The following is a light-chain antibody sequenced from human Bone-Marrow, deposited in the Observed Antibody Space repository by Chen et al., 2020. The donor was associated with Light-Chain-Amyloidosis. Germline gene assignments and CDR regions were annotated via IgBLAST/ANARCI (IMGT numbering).Light chain of an antibody. CDR2: GAS. CDR3: LQDSNSPRT. Sequence: AIQMTQSPSSLSASVGDRVTITCRASQDIRNELSWYQQRPGKAPKLLIYGASTLQSGVPSRISGGGSGTDFTLTISSLQPEDFATYFCLQDSNSPRTFGLGTRVEI. J-gene: IGKJ1*01. V-gene: IGKV1-6*01. CDR1: QDIRNE.